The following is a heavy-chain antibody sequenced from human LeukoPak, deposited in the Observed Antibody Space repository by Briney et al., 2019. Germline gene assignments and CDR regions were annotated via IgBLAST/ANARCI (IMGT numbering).Heavy chain of an antibody. Sequence: KPSETLSLTCTVSGGSISSYYWSWIRQPPGKGLEWIGYIYYSGSTNYNPSLKSRVTISVDTSKNQFSLKLSSVTAADTAVYYCARDFTIAAPFLPEISHYYYYYYMDVWGKGTTVTVSS. CDR1: GGSISSYY. J-gene: IGHJ6*03. CDR2: IYYSGST. CDR3: ARDFTIAAPFLPEISHYYYYYYMDV. V-gene: IGHV4-59*12. D-gene: IGHD6-6*01.